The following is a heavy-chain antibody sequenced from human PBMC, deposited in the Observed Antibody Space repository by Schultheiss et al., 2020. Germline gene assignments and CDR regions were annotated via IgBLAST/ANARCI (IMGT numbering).Heavy chain of an antibody. CDR3: ARESITMRVIY. CDR1: GGSISSSSYY. V-gene: IGHV4-30-4*01. D-gene: IGHD3-22*01. Sequence: SETLSLTCTVSGGSISSSSYYWSWIRQPPGKGLEWIGYIYYSGSTYYNPSLKSRVTISVDTSKNQFSLKLSSVTAADTAVYYCARESITMRVIYWGQGTLVTVSS. J-gene: IGHJ4*02. CDR2: IYYSGST.